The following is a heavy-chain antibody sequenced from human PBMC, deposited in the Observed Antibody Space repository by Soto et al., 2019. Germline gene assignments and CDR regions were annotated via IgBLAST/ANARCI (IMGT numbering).Heavy chain of an antibody. CDR3: ANERGLVLTFDFDY. J-gene: IGHJ4*02. V-gene: IGHV3-9*01. CDR1: GFTFDDYA. Sequence: EVQLVESGGGLVQPGRSLRLSCAASGFTFDDYAMHWVRQAPGKGLEWVSGISWNSGSIGYADSVKGGFTTSIDNAKNSLYLRVNSLTADDTALYFCANERGLVLTFDFDYWGQGTLVTVSS. D-gene: IGHD6-19*01. CDR2: ISWNSGSI.